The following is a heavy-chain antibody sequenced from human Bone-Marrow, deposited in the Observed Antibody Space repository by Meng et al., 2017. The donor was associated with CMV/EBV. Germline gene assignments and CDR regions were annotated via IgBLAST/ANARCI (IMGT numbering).Heavy chain of an antibody. CDR1: GFTFSSYA. V-gene: IGHV3-66*02. CDR2: IYSGGST. CDR3: ARDGPSYYYDSSGLFAY. D-gene: IGHD3-22*01. Sequence: GGSLRLSCAASGFTFSSYAMHWVRQAPGKGLEWVSVIYSGGSTYYADSVKGRFTISRDNSKNTLYLQMNSLRAEDTAVYYCARDGPSYYYDSSGLFAYWGQGTLVTVSS. J-gene: IGHJ4*02.